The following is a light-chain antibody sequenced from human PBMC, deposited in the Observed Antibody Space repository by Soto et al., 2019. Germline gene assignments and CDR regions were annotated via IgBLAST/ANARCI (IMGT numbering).Light chain of an antibody. CDR1: RDINNW. V-gene: IGKV1-12*01. J-gene: IGKJ4*01. CDR3: HQANTLPRT. Sequence: DFQMTQSPSSVSASVGDRVTISCRASRDINNWLAWYQQTPGKAPKLLIYAASTLQNGVPSRFRGSGSGQDFTLTISILQPEEFATYYCHQANTLPRTFGGGTKVEIK. CDR2: AAS.